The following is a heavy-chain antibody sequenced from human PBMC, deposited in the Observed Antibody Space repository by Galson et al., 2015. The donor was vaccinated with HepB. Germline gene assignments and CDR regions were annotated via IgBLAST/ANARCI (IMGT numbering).Heavy chain of an antibody. D-gene: IGHD5-18*01. Sequence: SLRLSCAASGFAFDSHAMSWVRQAPGRGLEWISGITGKGDSTFYADSVKGRFTVSKDNSNNMLYLQMNSLRAEDVGLYFCAKGYGLFDSWGQGILVTVSS. CDR3: AKGYGLFDS. V-gene: IGHV3-23*01. CDR2: ITGKGDST. J-gene: IGHJ5*01. CDR1: GFAFDSHA.